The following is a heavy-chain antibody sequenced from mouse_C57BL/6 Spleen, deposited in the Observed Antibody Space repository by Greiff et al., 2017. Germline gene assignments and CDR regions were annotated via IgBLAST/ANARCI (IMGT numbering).Heavy chain of an antibody. V-gene: IGHV1-82*01. J-gene: IGHJ1*03. D-gene: IGHD2-10*02. Sequence: QVQLQQSGPELVKPGASVKISCKASGYTFSSSWMNWVKQRPGQGLEWIGRIYPGDGDTNYNGKFKGKATLTADKSSSTAYMQLSSLTSEDSAVYSCARRGYGNYDYGVWGTGTTVTVST. CDR2: IYPGDGDT. CDR3: ARRGYGNYDYGV. CDR1: GYTFSSSW.